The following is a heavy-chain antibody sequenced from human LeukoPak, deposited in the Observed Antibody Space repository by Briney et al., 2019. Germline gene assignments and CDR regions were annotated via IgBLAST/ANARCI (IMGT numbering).Heavy chain of an antibody. CDR2: ISYDGSNK. V-gene: IGHV3-30-3*01. CDR1: GFTFSSYA. CDR3: MREAPNFDP. Sequence: GGSLRLSCAASGFTFSSYAMHWVRQAPGKGLEWVAVISYDGSNKYYADSVKGRFTNSRDNAKISLYLQMNSLRAEDTAVYYCMREAPNFDPWGQGTLVTVSS. J-gene: IGHJ5*02.